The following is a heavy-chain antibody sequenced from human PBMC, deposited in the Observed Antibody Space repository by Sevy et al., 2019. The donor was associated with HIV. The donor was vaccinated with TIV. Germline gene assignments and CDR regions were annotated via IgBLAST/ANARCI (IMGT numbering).Heavy chain of an antibody. CDR2: IYPRDSDT. Sequence: GESLKISCKGSGYSFTSYWIGWVRQMPGKGLEWMGLIYPRDSDTRYSPSFQGQVTISADKSINTAYLQWSSLKASDTAMYYCARQDPTYYYGMDVWGQGTTVTVSS. J-gene: IGHJ6*02. V-gene: IGHV5-51*01. CDR3: ARQDPTYYYGMDV. D-gene: IGHD1-1*01. CDR1: GYSFTSYW.